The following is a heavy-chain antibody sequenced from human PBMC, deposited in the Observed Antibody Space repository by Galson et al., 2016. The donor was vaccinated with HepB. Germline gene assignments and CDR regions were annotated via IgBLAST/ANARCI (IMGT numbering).Heavy chain of an antibody. Sequence: QSGAEVKKPGESLKISCKGSGYTFAHYWIAWVSEKPGKGLEWLGIIHPGDSDVRYGPSFEGQVTISADRSTNTAYLQWASLKASDTAKYYCARHVTKSCGGGCSPATNWLDTWGQGTLVTVSS. CDR3: ARHVTKSCGGGCSPATNWLDT. CDR2: IHPGDSDV. J-gene: IGHJ5*02. V-gene: IGHV5-51*01. CDR1: GYTFAHYW. D-gene: IGHD2-21*01.